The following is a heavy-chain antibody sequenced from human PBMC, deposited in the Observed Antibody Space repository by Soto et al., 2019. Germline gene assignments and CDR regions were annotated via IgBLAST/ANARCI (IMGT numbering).Heavy chain of an antibody. CDR3: ARGSDPNAFDI. CDR1: GGTFSSYT. CDR2: IIPILGIA. Sequence: SVKVSCKASGGTFSSYTISWVRQAPGQGLEWMGRIIPILGIANYAQKFQGRVTITADKSTSTAYMELSSLRSEDTAVYYCARGSDPNAFDIWGQGTMVTVSS. J-gene: IGHJ3*02. V-gene: IGHV1-69*02.